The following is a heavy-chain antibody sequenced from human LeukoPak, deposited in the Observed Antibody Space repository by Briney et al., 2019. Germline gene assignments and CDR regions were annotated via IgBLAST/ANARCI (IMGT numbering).Heavy chain of an antibody. CDR2: ISSSSSYI. V-gene: IGHV3-21*01. J-gene: IGHJ4*02. D-gene: IGHD5-24*01. CDR3: ARVSDGYNYD. Sequence: GGSLRLSCAASGFTFSSYAMSWVRQAPGKGLEWVSAISSSSSYIYYADSVKGRFTISRDNAKNSLYLQVNSLRAEDTAVYYCARVSDGYNYDWGQGTLVTVSS. CDR1: GFTFSSYA.